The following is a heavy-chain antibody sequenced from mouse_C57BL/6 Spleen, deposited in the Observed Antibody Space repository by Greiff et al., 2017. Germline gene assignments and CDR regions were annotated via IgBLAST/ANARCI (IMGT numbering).Heavy chain of an antibody. CDR1: GYTFTSYG. J-gene: IGHJ2*01. V-gene: IGHV1-81*01. CDR2: INPRSGDT. CDR3: ARGELYFDY. Sequence: QVQLQQSGAELARPGASVKLSCKASGYTFTSYGISWVKQRPGQGLEWIGEINPRSGDTYYNEKFKGKATLTADKSSSTASMELRSLTSEDSAVYFCARGELYFDYWGQGTTLTVSS.